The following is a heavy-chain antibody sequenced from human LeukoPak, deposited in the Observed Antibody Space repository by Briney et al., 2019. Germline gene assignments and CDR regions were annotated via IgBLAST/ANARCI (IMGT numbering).Heavy chain of an antibody. CDR1: GFTFSSYW. V-gene: IGHV3-30-3*01. Sequence: GGSLRLSCAASGFTFSSYWMSWVRQAPGKGLEWVAVISYDGSNKYYADSVKGRFTISRDNSKNTLYLQMNSLRAEDTAVYYCARALYDSSGYLYYFDYWGQGTLVTASS. CDR3: ARALYDSSGYLYYFDY. D-gene: IGHD3-22*01. J-gene: IGHJ4*02. CDR2: ISYDGSNK.